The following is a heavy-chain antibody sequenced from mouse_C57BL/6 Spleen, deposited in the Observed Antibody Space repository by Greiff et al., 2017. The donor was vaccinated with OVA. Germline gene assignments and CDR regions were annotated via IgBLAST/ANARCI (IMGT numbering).Heavy chain of an antibody. J-gene: IGHJ4*01. CDR1: GYAFSSYW. CDR2: IYPGDGDT. Sequence: QVQLQQSGAELVKPGASVKISCKASGYAFSSYWMNWVKQRPGKGLEWIGQIYPGDGDTNYNGKFKGKATLTADKSSSTAYMQLSSLTSEDSAVYFCAREVLLHYAMDYWGQGTSVTVSS. D-gene: IGHD1-1*01. V-gene: IGHV1-80*01. CDR3: AREVLLHYAMDY.